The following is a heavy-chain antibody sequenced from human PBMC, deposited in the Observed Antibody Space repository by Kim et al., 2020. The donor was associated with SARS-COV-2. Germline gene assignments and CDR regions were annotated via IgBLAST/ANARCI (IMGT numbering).Heavy chain of an antibody. V-gene: IGHV4-31*02. CDR3: ARDYYYDSSGYGV. D-gene: IGHD3-22*01. J-gene: IGHJ4*02. Sequence: YTPSLKSRVTISVDTSKNQFSRKLSSVTAADTAVYYCARDYYYDSSGYGVWGQGTLVTVSS.